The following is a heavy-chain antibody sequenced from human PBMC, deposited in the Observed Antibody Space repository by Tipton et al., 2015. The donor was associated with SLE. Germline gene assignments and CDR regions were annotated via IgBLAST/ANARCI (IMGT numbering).Heavy chain of an antibody. V-gene: IGHV3-30*02. D-gene: IGHD3-16*01. CDR2: IRFNGDNR. CDR3: AKDVRWIGGYGY. J-gene: IGHJ4*02. Sequence: SLRLSCDTSGFAFNFYGIHWVRQAPGKGLEWVALIRFNGDNRYYAESVKGRFTFSRDSLKNTLYLQINNVRREDTGTYYCAKDVRWIGGYGYWGQGALVTVSS. CDR1: GFAFNFYG.